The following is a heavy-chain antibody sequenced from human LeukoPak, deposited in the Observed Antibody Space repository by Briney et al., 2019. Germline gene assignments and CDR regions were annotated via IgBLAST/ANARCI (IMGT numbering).Heavy chain of an antibody. J-gene: IGHJ4*02. CDR2: IWYDGSNK. CDR3: ATDRATQYFDY. CDR1: GITFRSYG. D-gene: IGHD2-15*01. Sequence: GGSLRLSCAASGITFRSYGMHWVRQAPGKGLEWVAFIWYDGSNKYYADTVKGRFTISRDNSRNTLFLQMNSLRAEDTAVYYCATDRATQYFDYWGQGTLVSVSS. V-gene: IGHV3-30*02.